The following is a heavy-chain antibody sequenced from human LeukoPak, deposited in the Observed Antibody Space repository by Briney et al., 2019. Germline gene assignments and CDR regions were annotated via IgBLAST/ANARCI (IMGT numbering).Heavy chain of an antibody. CDR1: GYTFTSYD. V-gene: IGHV1-8*01. CDR3: GTKRIAAAGLDAFDI. CDR2: MNPNSGNT. Sequence: ASVKVSCKASGYTFTSYDINWVRQATGQGLEWVGLMNPNSGNTGYAQKFQGRVTMTRNSSISTAYMELSSLRSEDTAVYYCGTKRIAAAGLDAFDIWGQRTIVSVSS. J-gene: IGHJ3*02. D-gene: IGHD6-13*01.